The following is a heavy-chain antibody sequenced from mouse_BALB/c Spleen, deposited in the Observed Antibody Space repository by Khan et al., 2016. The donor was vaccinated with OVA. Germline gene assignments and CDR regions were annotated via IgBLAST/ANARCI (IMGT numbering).Heavy chain of an antibody. Sequence: QVQLQQSGAELAKPGASMKMSCKASGYTFTTYWMHWIKQRPGQGLAWIGYINPNTGYNECDQKFKDKATLTADKSSSTVYMPLSSLTSEDSAVDYCATSGQYGGNYYFGMDYWGQGTSVTVSS. CDR2: INPNTGYN. J-gene: IGHJ4*01. D-gene: IGHD2-1*01. CDR3: ATSGQYGGNYYFGMDY. CDR1: GYTFTTYW. V-gene: IGHV1-7*01.